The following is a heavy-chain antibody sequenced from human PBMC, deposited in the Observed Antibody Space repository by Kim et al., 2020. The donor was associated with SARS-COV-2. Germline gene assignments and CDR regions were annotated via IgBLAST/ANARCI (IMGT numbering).Heavy chain of an antibody. CDR3: ARDGKSYYDFWIGYEWRSYYYYGMDV. D-gene: IGHD3-3*01. CDR2: ISSSGSTI. J-gene: IGHJ6*02. Sequence: GGSLRLSCAASGFTFSDYYMSWIRQAPGKGMEWVSYISSSGSTIYYADSVKGRFTISRDHAKNSLYLQMNSLRAEDTAVYYCARDGKSYYDFWIGYEWRSYYYYGMDVWGQGTTVTVSS. CDR1: GFTFSDYY. V-gene: IGHV3-11*01.